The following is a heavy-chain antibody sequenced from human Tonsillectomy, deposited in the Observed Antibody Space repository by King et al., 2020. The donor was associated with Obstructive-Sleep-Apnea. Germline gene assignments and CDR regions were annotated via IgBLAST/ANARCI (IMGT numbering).Heavy chain of an antibody. V-gene: IGHV1-69*04. CDR1: GGTFSSYA. Sequence: QLVQSGAEVKKPGSSVKVSCKASGGTFSSYAISWVRQAPGQGLEWMGGIIPILGIANYAQKFQGRVTITADKSTSTAYMELSSLRSEDTAVYYCARVPPSSGFSGYSSGWYSYWGQGTLVTVSS. CDR2: IIPILGIA. CDR3: ARVPPSSGFSGYSSGWYSY. D-gene: IGHD6-19*01. J-gene: IGHJ4*02.